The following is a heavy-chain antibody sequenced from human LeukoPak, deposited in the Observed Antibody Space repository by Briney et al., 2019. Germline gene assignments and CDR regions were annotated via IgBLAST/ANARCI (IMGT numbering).Heavy chain of an antibody. Sequence: GGSLRLSCAASGFTFSHYAMHWVRQAPGKGLEWISYINIISGTISYADSVKGRFTISTDNAKNTLLLQMNSLRAEDTAVYYCARGANYAFDIWGQGTMVTVSS. V-gene: IGHV3-48*01. CDR1: GFTFSHYA. J-gene: IGHJ3*02. CDR3: ARGANYAFDI. D-gene: IGHD1-7*01. CDR2: INIISGTI.